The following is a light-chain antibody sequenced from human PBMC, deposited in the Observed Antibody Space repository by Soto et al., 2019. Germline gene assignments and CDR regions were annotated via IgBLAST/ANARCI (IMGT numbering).Light chain of an antibody. CDR2: DDD. J-gene: IGLJ1*01. CDR1: SXNIGGNS. V-gene: IGLV1-51*01. CDR3: GSWDSSLSAYV. Sequence: QSVLSQPPSVSAAPGQRGTISCSGSSXNIGGNSVSWYQQLPGTAPKLLIYDDDQRPSGIPDRFSGSKSGTSATLGITGFQTGDEADYYCGSWDSSLSAYVFGTGTKVTVL.